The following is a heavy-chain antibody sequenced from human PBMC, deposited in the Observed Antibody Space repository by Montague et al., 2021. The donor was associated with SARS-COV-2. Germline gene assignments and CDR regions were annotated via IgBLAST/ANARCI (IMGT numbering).Heavy chain of an antibody. CDR3: ARLPYDNSYGMDV. CDR1: GGSISTYY. Sequence: SETLSLTCTVSGGSISTYYWNWIRQFPGKGLEWIGYIDYSGSTNYNPSLQSRVIISVDRSKTRFSLKLNSVTAADTAIYYCARLPYDNSYGMDVWGQGTTVTVSS. D-gene: IGHD3-9*01. J-gene: IGHJ6*02. CDR2: IDYSGST. V-gene: IGHV4-59*01.